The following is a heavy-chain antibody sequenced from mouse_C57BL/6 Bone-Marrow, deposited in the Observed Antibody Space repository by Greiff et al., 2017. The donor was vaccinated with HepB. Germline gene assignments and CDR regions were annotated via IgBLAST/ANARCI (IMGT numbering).Heavy chain of an antibody. CDR3: ASDNYGSSHWYFDV. CDR1: GFSLTSYG. D-gene: IGHD1-1*01. J-gene: IGHJ1*03. CDR2: IWGVGST. Sequence: VKLQESGPGLVAPSQSLSITCTVSGFSLTSYGVDWVRQSPGKGPEWLGVIWGVGSTNYNSALKSRLSISKDNSKSQVFLKMNSLQTDDTAMYYCASDNYGSSHWYFDVWGTGTTVTVSS. V-gene: IGHV2-6*01.